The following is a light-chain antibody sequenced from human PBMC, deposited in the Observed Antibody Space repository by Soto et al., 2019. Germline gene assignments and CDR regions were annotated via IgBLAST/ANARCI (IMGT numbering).Light chain of an antibody. V-gene: IGKV3-20*01. J-gene: IGKJ2*01. CDR3: QQYDNSLYT. CDR2: AAS. Sequence: EIVLTQSPGTLSLSPGERATLSCRASQSVSSSYLAWYQQKPGQPPRLLIYAASSRATGIPDRFGGSGSGTDFTLTISRLEPEDFAVYYCQQYDNSLYTFGQGTKLEIK. CDR1: QSVSSSY.